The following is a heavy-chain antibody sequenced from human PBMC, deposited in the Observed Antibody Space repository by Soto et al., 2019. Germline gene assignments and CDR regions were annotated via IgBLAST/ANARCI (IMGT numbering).Heavy chain of an antibody. J-gene: IGHJ4*02. D-gene: IGHD3-22*01. V-gene: IGHV1-69*01. CDR2: IIPIFGTA. CDR1: GGTFSSYA. Sequence: QVQLVQSGAEVKKPGSSVKVSCKASGGTFSSYAISWVRQAPGQGLEWMGGIIPIFGTANYAQKFQGRVTITADESTSTAYIELSSLRSEDTAVYYCASLYYYDSSGYESYFDYWGQGTLVTVSS. CDR3: ASLYYYDSSGYESYFDY.